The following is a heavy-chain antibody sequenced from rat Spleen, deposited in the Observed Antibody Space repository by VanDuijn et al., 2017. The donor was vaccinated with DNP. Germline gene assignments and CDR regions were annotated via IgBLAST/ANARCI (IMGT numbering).Heavy chain of an antibody. Sequence: EVQLRESGPGLVKPSQSLSLTCSVTGYSITSCCRWTWIRKFPGNKMEWVGHISYSGTTSYHPSLKSRISITRDTSKNQFCLQLSSVTTEDTATYYCARWNIGTSTLDYWGQGVMVTVSS. CDR2: ISYSGTT. D-gene: IGHD1-5*01. CDR3: ARWNIGTSTLDY. V-gene: IGHV3-1*01. J-gene: IGHJ2*01. CDR1: GYSITSCC.